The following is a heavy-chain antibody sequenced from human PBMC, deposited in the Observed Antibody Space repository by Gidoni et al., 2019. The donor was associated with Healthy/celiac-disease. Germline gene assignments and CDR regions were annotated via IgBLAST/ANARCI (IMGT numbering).Heavy chain of an antibody. J-gene: IGHJ4*02. D-gene: IGHD3-22*01. CDR3: ARAGGLYDSSGYYYDY. CDR2: IYYSGST. V-gene: IGHV4-59*01. CDR1: GGSISSYY. Sequence: QVQLQESGPGLVKPSETLSLPCTVSGGSISSYYWSWIRQPPGKGLEWIGYIYYSGSTNYNPSLKSRVTISVDTSKNQFSLKLSSVTAADTAVYYCARAGGLYDSSGYYYDYWGQGTLVTVSS.